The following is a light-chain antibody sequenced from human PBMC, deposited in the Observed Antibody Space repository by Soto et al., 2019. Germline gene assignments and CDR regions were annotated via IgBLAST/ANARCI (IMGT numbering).Light chain of an antibody. V-gene: IGLV2-14*01. CDR3: SSYTSGTTYV. Sequence: QSALTQPASVSGSPGQSIAISCTGTSSDVGGYNYVSWYQQYPGKAPKLVIYDVSNRPSGVSNRFSGSKSGNTASLTISGLQAEDEADYYCSSYTSGTTYVFGVGTKLTVL. CDR1: SSDVGGYNY. CDR2: DVS. J-gene: IGLJ1*01.